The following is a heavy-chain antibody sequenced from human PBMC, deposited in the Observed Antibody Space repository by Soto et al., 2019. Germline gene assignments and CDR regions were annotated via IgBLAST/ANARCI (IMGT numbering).Heavy chain of an antibody. CDR1: GATFSSYA. D-gene: IGHD3-3*01. CDR2: IIPIFGTA. CDR3: ARDRGRWLVSDSWFDP. Sequence: SGEIFCKASGATFSSYAISRVRQPPGQGLEWMGGIIPIFGTANYAQKFQGRVTITADESTSTAYMELSSLRSEDTAVYYCARDRGRWLVSDSWFDPEGQGTLGTGYS. J-gene: IGHJ5*02. V-gene: IGHV1-69*13.